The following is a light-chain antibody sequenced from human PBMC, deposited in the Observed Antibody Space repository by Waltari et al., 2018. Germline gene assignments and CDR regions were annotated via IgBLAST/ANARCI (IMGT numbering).Light chain of an antibody. Sequence: QSALTQPASVSGSPGQSITSSCTGTSSDVGGYNYVSWYQQHQGKAPKLMIYDVSNRPSGVSNRFSGSKSGNTASLTISGLQAEDEADYYCSSYTSSSTRVVFGGGTKLTVL. CDR1: SSDVGGYNY. J-gene: IGLJ2*01. CDR3: SSYTSSSTRVV. CDR2: DVS. V-gene: IGLV2-14*03.